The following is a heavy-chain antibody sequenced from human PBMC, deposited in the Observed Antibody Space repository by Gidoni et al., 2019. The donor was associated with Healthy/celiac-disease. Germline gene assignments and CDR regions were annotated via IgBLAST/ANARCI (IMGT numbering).Heavy chain of an antibody. J-gene: IGHJ4*02. CDR1: GFTVSSNY. Sequence: EVQLVESGGGLIQHGGSLRLSCAASGFTVSSNYMSWVRQAPGQGLGWVSVIYSGGSTDYADSVKGRFTISRDNSKNTLYLQMNSLRAEDTAVYYCARFFRTGTWDQYYFDYWGQGTLVTVSS. CDR3: ARFFRTGTWDQYYFDY. D-gene: IGHD1-1*01. V-gene: IGHV3-53*01. CDR2: IYSGGST.